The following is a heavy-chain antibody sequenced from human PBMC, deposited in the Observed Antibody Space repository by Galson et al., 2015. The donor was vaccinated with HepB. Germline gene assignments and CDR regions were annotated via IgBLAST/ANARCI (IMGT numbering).Heavy chain of an antibody. D-gene: IGHD4-11*01. J-gene: IGHJ6*02. CDR2: INPNSGGT. CDR1: GYTFTGYY. Sequence: SVKVSCKASGYTFTGYYMHWVRQAPGQGLEWMGWINPNSGGTNYAQKFQGRVTMTRDTSISTAYMELSRLRSDDTAVYYCARFYSNSPYGMDVWGQGTTVTVSS. V-gene: IGHV1-2*02. CDR3: ARFYSNSPYGMDV.